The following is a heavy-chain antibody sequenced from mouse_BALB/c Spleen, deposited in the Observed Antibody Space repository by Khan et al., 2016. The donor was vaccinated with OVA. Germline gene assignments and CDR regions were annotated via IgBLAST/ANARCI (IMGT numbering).Heavy chain of an antibody. D-gene: IGHD1-1*01. J-gene: IGHJ1*01. V-gene: IGHV3-6*02. CDR1: GNSITSAYC. CDR3: ARGGVVVPYWYFDV. CDR2: ISYDGSN. Sequence: EVQLQESGPGLVKPSQSLSLTCSVTGNSITSAYCWNWIRQFPGNKLEWMGYISYDGSNNYNPSLKNRISIPRDTSKNQFFLKLNSVTTEDTATYYCARGGVVVPYWYFDVWGAGTTVTVSS.